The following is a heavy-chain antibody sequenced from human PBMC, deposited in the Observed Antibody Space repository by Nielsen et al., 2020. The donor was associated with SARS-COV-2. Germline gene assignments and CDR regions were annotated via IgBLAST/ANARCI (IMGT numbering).Heavy chain of an antibody. CDR3: TRILGILGKYYYGMDV. V-gene: IGHV3-49*04. D-gene: IGHD7-27*01. CDR1: GFTFSNFA. J-gene: IGHJ6*02. CDR2: IRSKGYGGTT. Sequence: GESLKISCAASGFTFSNFAMSWVRQAPGKGLEWVGFIRSKGYGGTTEYAAFVKGRFTISRDDSKSIAYLQMNSLKTEDTAVYYCTRILGILGKYYYGMDVWGQGTTVSVSS.